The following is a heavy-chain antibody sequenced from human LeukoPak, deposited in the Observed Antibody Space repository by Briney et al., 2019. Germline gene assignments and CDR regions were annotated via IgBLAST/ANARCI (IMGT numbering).Heavy chain of an antibody. CDR1: GGTFSSYA. Sequence: ASVKVSCKASGGTFSSYAISWVRQAPGQGLEWMGGIIPIFGTANYAQKLQGRVTMTTDTSTSTAYMELRSLRSDDTAVYYCARVSYKGSFDYWGQGTLVTVSS. D-gene: IGHD1-14*01. V-gene: IGHV1-69*05. J-gene: IGHJ4*02. CDR3: ARVSYKGSFDY. CDR2: IIPIFGTA.